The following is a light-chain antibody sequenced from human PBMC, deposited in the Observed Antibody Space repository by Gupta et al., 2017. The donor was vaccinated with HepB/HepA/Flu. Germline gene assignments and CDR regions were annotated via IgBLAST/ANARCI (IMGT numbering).Light chain of an antibody. CDR3: QQYNSYSRDT. V-gene: IGKV1-5*03. CDR1: QSISSW. CDR2: KAS. Sequence: DIQMTQSPSTLSASVGDRDTITCRASQSISSWLAWYQQKPGKAPKLLIYKASSLESGVPSRFSGSGSGTEFTLTISSLQPDDFATYYCQQYNSYSRDTFGGGTKVEIK. J-gene: IGKJ4*01.